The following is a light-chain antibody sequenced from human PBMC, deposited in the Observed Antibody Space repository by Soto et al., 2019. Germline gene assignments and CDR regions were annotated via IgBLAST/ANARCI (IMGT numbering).Light chain of an antibody. J-gene: IGKJ1*01. CDR1: QSISIY. V-gene: IGKV1-39*01. Sequence: DIHMTQSPSSLSASLLYIVTITCXASQSISIYLNWYQEKPGKAPKLLIYAASSLQSGVPSRFSGSGSGTDFTLTISSLQPEDFATYYCQQSYSTPRTFGQGTKVDNK. CDR3: QQSYSTPRT. CDR2: AAS.